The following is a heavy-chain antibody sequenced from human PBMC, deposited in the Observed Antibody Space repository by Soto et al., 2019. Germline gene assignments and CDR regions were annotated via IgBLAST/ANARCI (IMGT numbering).Heavy chain of an antibody. CDR1: GFTFSCYE. CDR3: ARDIVSFFDY. J-gene: IGHJ4*02. CDR2: ISSSGSTI. V-gene: IGHV3-48*03. Sequence: GGSLRLSCEASGFTFSCYEMNWVRQAPGKGLEWVSYISSSGSTIYYADSVKGRFTISRDNTKNSLYLQMNSLRAEDTAVYYCARDIVSFFDYWGQGTLVTVSS. D-gene: IGHD3-16*02.